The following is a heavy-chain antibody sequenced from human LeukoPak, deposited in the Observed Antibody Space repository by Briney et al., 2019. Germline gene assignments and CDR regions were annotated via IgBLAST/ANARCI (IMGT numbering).Heavy chain of an antibody. CDR3: TRDSGSGSYSAY. V-gene: IGHV3-74*01. D-gene: IGHD3-10*01. CDR2: INPDGSRT. CDR1: GFAFNSEW. Sequence: GGSLRLSCAASGFAFNSEWIHWVRQGPGKGLEWVARINPDGSRTGHADSVKGRFTISRDNAISTLYLQMNSLRADDTAVYYCTRDSGSGSYSAYWGLGTLVTVSS. J-gene: IGHJ4*02.